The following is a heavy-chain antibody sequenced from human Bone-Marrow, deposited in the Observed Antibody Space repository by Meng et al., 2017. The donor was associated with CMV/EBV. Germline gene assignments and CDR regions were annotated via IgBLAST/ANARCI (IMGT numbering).Heavy chain of an antibody. CDR3: ARPTYCSSISCEVSMDY. Sequence: ASVKVSCKASGYTFTTYYLHWVRQAPGQGLEWMGMINPSIGTTTYAEKFRGRVIMTADRSTNTVYMQLSSLRPEDTAVYYCARPTYCSSISCEVSMDYWGQGTLVTVSS. V-gene: IGHV1-46*01. D-gene: IGHD2-2*01. CDR2: INPSIGTT. CDR1: GYTFTTYY. J-gene: IGHJ4*02.